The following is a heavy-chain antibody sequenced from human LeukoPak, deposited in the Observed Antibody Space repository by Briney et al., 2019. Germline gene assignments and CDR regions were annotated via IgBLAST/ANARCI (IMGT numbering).Heavy chain of an antibody. Sequence: GESLKISCKTSGYTFTDYWLGWVRQVPGKGLEWMGIIYPADSSTRYSPSFQGQVTISVDKTISTAYLQWSSLKASDTAMYYCARQFTSSSGLDYWGQGTLVTVSS. V-gene: IGHV5-51*01. J-gene: IGHJ4*02. CDR3: ARQFTSSSGLDY. D-gene: IGHD6-6*01. CDR2: IYPADSST. CDR1: GYTFTDYW.